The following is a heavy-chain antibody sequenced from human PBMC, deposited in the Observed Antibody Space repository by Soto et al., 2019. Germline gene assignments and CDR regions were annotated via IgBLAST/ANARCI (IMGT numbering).Heavy chain of an antibody. Sequence: DVQLVESGGGLVRPGGSLSLSCAASGFTFSIYWMHWVRQVPGKGLVCVSRISGDGTIANYADSVKGRFTISRDNAKNTLYLQMNSLRAEDTAVYYCVRESPAFFYHHGLDIWGRGTTVTVSS. CDR3: VRESPAFFYHHGLDI. CDR2: ISGDGTIA. CDR1: GFTFSIYW. J-gene: IGHJ6*02. V-gene: IGHV3-74*01.